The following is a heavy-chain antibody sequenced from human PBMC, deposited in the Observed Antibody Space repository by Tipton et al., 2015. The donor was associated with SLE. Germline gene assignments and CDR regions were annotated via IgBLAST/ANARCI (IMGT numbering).Heavy chain of an antibody. Sequence: TLSLTCTVSGGSISSSSYYWGWIRQPPGKGLEWIGSIYYSGSTYYNPSLKSRVTISVDTSKNQFSLKLYSVTAADTAVYYCARHSYHFDYWGQGTLVTVSS. CDR1: GGSISSSSYY. CDR3: ARHSYHFDY. V-gene: IGHV4-39*01. J-gene: IGHJ4*02. CDR2: IYYSGST.